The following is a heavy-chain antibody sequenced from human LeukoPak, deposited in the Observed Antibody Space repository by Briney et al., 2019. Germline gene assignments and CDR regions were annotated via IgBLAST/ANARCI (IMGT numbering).Heavy chain of an antibody. J-gene: IGHJ4*02. V-gene: IGHV3-11*01. CDR1: GFTFSDYY. Sequence: PGGSLRLSCAASGFTFSDYYMSWIRQAPGKGLEWVSYISSSGSTIYYADSVKGRFTISRDNAKNSLYLQMNSLRAEDTAVYYCAREYYYDSSGYLHNWGQGTLVTVSS. CDR3: AREYYYDSSGYLHN. CDR2: ISSSGSTI. D-gene: IGHD3-22*01.